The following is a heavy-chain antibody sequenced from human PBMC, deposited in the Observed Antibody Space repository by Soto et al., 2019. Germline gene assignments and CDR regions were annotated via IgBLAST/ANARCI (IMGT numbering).Heavy chain of an antibody. V-gene: IGHV3-33*01. CDR3: ARWDLDW. J-gene: IGHJ4*02. CDR2: IWYDGSLK. CDR1: GFTFSHHG. Sequence: QVQLVESGGGVVQPGKSLRLSCAASGFTFSHHGIQWVRQAPGKGLEWVAVIWYDGSLKYYGDSVQGRFTVSRDNSKHTVYLQMNSLRAEDSAVYYCARWDLDWWGQGTLVTVSS. D-gene: IGHD2-21*01.